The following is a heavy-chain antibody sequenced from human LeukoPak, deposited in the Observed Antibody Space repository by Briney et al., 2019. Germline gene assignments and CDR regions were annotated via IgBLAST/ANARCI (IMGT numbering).Heavy chain of an antibody. D-gene: IGHD3-22*01. J-gene: IGHJ1*01. Sequence: GGSLRLSCAASGFTLSNYWISWVRQAPGKGLEGVANINQDGSEKYYVDSVKGRFTISRDNAKNSLYLQMNSLRAEDTAVYYCATYSSLNRREFQYWGQGTLLTVSS. CDR2: INQDGSEK. CDR1: GFTLSNYW. V-gene: IGHV3-7*01. CDR3: ATYSSLNRREFQY.